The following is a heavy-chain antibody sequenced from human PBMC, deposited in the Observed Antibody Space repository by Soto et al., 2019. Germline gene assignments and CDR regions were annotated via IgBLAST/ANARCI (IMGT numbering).Heavy chain of an antibody. D-gene: IGHD3-3*01. V-gene: IGHV4-39*01. CDR2: IYYSGST. CDR1: GGSISSSSYY. Sequence: PSETLSLTCTVSGGSISSSSYYWGWIRQPPGKGLEWIGSIYYSGSTYYNPSLKSRVTISVDTSKNQFSLKLSSVTAADTAVYYCARHVSLEWSAWAFDIWGQGTMVTVSS. J-gene: IGHJ3*02. CDR3: ARHVSLEWSAWAFDI.